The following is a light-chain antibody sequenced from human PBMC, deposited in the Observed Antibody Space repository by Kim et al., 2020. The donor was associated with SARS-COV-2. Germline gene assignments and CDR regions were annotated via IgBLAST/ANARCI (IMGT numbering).Light chain of an antibody. CDR3: QQYESPPNN. CDR2: GAS. J-gene: IGKJ2*01. Sequence: LSPGDRATLSCRASQSLSTRYLAWYQQKPGQSPRLLIYGASSRATGIPDRYRGSGSGTDFALTISRLEPEDFAVYYCQQYESPPNNVGQGTKLEI. V-gene: IGKV3-20*01. CDR1: QSLSTRY.